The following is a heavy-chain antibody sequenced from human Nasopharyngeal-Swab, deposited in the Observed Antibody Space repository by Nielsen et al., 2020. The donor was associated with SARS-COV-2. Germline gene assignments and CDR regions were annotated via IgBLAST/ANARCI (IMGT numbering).Heavy chain of an antibody. CDR1: GGSISNYY. CDR2: ISYTGST. CDR3: ARHYGHVVVTDNWFDP. Sequence: SETLSLTCTVSGGSISNYYWSWIRQPPGKGLEWIGYISYTGSTNYNPSLKSRVTISLDTSKTQFSLKLRSVTAAYTAVYYCARHYGHVVVTDNWFDPWGQGTLVTVSS. V-gene: IGHV4-59*08. D-gene: IGHD2-21*02. J-gene: IGHJ5*02.